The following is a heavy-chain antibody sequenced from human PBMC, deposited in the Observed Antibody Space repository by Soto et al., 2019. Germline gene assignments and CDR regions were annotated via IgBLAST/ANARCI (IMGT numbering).Heavy chain of an antibody. J-gene: IGHJ6*02. V-gene: IGHV3-53*01. D-gene: IGHD3-10*01. CDR3: ARDRRPEGYHGSGTTLTFYGMDV. CDR1: GFTVSSNY. Sequence: GGSLRLSCAASGFTVSSNYMSWVRQAPGKGLEWVSVIYSGGSTYYADSVKGRFTISRDNSKNTLYLQMNSLRAEDTAVYYCARDRRPEGYHGSGTTLTFYGMDVWGQGTTVTVSS. CDR2: IYSGGST.